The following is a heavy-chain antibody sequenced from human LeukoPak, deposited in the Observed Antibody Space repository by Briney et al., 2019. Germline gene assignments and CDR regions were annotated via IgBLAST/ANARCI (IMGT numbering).Heavy chain of an antibody. CDR2: ISGSGGST. V-gene: IGHV3-23*01. CDR3: AKSIGGVVVVAADY. Sequence: PGGSLRLSCAVSGFTFSTYAMTWVRQAPGKGLEWVSVISGSGGSTYYADSVKGRFTLSRDNSKNTLYLQMNSLRAEDTAVYYCAKSIGGVVVVAADYWGQGTLVTVSS. D-gene: IGHD2-15*01. CDR1: GFTFSTYA. J-gene: IGHJ4*02.